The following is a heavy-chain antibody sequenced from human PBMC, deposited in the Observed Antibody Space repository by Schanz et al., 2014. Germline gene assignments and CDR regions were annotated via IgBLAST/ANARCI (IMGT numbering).Heavy chain of an antibody. CDR1: GYNFNRHD. Sequence: QVQLVQSGSEVKKPGASVRLSCKASGYNFNRHDISWVRQAPGQGLEWMGWINPNSGDRNYAQKFQGRVTMTRDTAISTAYMELRSLRSDDTAVYYCASDFWSGYSHYYYGLDVWGQGTTVTVSS. V-gene: IGHV1-2*02. J-gene: IGHJ6*02. CDR2: INPNSGDR. D-gene: IGHD3-3*01. CDR3: ASDFWSGYSHYYYGLDV.